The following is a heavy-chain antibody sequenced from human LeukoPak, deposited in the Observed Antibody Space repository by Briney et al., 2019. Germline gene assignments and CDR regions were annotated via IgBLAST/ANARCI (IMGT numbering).Heavy chain of an antibody. CDR3: ASKGCTGGNCKHYFDY. J-gene: IGHJ4*02. CDR2: INSDGSIT. D-gene: IGHD2-8*02. CDR1: GFTFTTYW. V-gene: IGHV3-74*01. Sequence: GGSLRLSCAASGFTFTTYWMHWVRQAPGKGLVWVSHINSDGSITSYADSVKGRFTISRDNAKNTLYLQMNSLRAEDTAVYYCASKGCTGGNCKHYFDYWGQGTLVTVAS.